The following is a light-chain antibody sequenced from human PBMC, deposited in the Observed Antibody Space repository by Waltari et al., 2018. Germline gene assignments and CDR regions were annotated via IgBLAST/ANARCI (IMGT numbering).Light chain of an antibody. V-gene: IGKV3-15*01. Sequence: EIVMTQSPATLSVSPGEAATLSCRASRAIANDFAWYQQKPGQSLRLLIYDASTRATGVPARFSGSWSGTEFTLSITGLQSEDSAVYFCQQFNTQYSFGQGTKLEIK. J-gene: IGKJ2*01. CDR3: QQFNTQYS. CDR2: DAS. CDR1: RAIAND.